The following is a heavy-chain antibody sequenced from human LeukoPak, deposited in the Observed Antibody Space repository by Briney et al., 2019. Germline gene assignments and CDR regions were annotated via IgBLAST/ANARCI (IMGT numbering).Heavy chain of an antibody. V-gene: IGHV1-18*01. CDR3: ASGVDYGLAHAFDI. Sequence: ASVKVSCKASGYTFTSYGISWVRQAPGQGLEWIGWISAYNGNTNYAQKLQGRVTMTTDTSTSTAYMELRSLRSDDTAVYYCASGVDYGLAHAFDIWGQGTMVTVSS. J-gene: IGHJ3*02. CDR2: ISAYNGNT. D-gene: IGHD4-17*01. CDR1: GYTFTSYG.